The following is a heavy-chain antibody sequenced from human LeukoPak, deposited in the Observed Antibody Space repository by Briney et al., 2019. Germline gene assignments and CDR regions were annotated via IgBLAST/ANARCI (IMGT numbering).Heavy chain of an antibody. V-gene: IGHV4-39*01. CDR1: GDSISSSSYY. D-gene: IGHD3-10*01. Sequence: SETLSLTCAVSGDSISSSSYYWGWIRQPPGKGLEWIGSIYYSGSTYYNPSLKSRVTISVDTSKNQFSLKLSSVTAADTAVYYCASRSVRYYYGSGGTFDYWGQGTLVTVSS. CDR2: IYYSGST. J-gene: IGHJ4*02. CDR3: ASRSVRYYYGSGGTFDY.